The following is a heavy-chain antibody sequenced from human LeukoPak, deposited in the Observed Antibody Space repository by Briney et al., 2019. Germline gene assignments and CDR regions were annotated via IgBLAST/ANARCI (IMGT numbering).Heavy chain of an antibody. CDR1: GFTFSSYS. CDR2: ISSSSSTI. J-gene: IGHJ4*02. Sequence: GGSLRLSCAASGFTFSSYSMNWVRQAPGKGLEWVSYISSSSSTIYYADSVKGRFTISRDNAKNSLYLQMNRLRAEDTAVYYCARSLVGYSYDPYYFDYWGQGTLVTVSS. D-gene: IGHD5-18*01. V-gene: IGHV3-48*01. CDR3: ARSLVGYSYDPYYFDY.